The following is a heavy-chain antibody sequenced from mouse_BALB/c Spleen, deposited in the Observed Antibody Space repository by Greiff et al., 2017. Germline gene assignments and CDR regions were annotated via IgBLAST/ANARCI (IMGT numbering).Heavy chain of an antibody. CDR2: INPNNGGT. V-gene: IGHV1-18*01. D-gene: IGHD2-14*01. CDR3: ARSGYRYDGPMDY. Sequence: EVKLQESGPELVKPGASVKIPCKASGYTFTDYNMDWVKQSHGKSLEWIGDINPNNGGTIYNQKFKGKATLTVDKSSSTAYMELRSLTSEDTAVYYCARSGYRYDGPMDYWGQGTSVTVSS. J-gene: IGHJ4*01. CDR1: GYTFTDYN.